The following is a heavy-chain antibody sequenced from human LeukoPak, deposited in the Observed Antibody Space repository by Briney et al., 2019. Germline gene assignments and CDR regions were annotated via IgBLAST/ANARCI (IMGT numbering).Heavy chain of an antibody. CDR3: ARITGLYMDV. CDR2: IYRSSGTM. CDR1: GFTFSSYS. J-gene: IGHJ6*03. V-gene: IGHV3-48*01. Sequence: GGSLRLSCAASGFTFSSYSMNWVRQAPGKGLEWVSYIYRSSGTMYCADSVKGRFTISRDNAKNSLYLQMTSLRAEDTAVYYCARITGLYMDVWGKGTTVTVSS.